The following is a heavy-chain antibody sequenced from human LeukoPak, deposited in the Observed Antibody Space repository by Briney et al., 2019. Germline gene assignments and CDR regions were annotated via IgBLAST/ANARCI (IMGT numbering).Heavy chain of an antibody. CDR2: ISYDGSNK. J-gene: IGHJ4*02. Sequence: PGRSLRLSCAASGFTFSSYGMHWVRQAPGKGLEWVAVISYDGSNKYYADSVKGRFTISRDNSKDTLYLQVSSLRAEDTAVYYCAWGPKYYDFWSGYSPLSYWGQGTLVTVSS. CDR1: GFTFSSYG. D-gene: IGHD3-3*01. CDR3: AWGPKYYDFWSGYSPLSY. V-gene: IGHV3-30*03.